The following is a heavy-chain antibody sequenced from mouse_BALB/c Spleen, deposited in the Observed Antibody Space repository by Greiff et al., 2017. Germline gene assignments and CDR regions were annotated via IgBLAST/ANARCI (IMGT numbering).Heavy chain of an antibody. Sequence: EVKLMESGGGLVQPGGSRKLSCAASGFTFSSFGMHWVRQAPEKGLEWVAYISSGSSTIYYADTVKGRFTISRDNPKNTLFLQMTSLRSEDTAMYYCARFPYASYYYAIDYWGQGTSVTVSS. D-gene: IGHD2-12*01. CDR3: ARFPYASYYYAIDY. J-gene: IGHJ4*01. V-gene: IGHV5-17*02. CDR1: GFTFSSFG. CDR2: ISSGSSTI.